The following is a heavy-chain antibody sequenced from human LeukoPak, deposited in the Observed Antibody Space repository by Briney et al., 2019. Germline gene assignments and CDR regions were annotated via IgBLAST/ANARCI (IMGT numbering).Heavy chain of an antibody. J-gene: IGHJ4*02. Sequence: GGSLRLSCAASGFTFSSYAMHWVRQAPGKGLEWVAVISYDGSNIYYADSGKGRFTISRDNSKNTLYLQMNSPRAEDTAVYYCARGDFWSGSYTLYYFDYWGQGTLVTVSS. CDR3: ARGDFWSGSYTLYYFDY. V-gene: IGHV3-30*01. D-gene: IGHD3-3*01. CDR2: ISYDGSNI. CDR1: GFTFSSYA.